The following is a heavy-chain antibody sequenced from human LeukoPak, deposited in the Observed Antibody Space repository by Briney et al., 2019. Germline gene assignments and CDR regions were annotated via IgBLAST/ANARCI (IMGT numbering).Heavy chain of an antibody. CDR3: ARNIYGDYVSSYWYFDL. CDR2: IYTSGST. V-gene: IGHV4-4*07. D-gene: IGHD4-17*01. J-gene: IGHJ2*01. Sequence: SETLSLTCTVSGGSISSYYWSWIRQPAGKGLEWIGRIYTSGSTNYNPSLKSRVTMSVDTSKNQFSLKLTSATAADTAVYYCARNIYGDYVSSYWYFDLWGRGTLVTVSS. CDR1: GGSISSYY.